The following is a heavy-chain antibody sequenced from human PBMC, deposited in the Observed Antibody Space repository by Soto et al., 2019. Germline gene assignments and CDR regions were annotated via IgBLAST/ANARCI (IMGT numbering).Heavy chain of an antibody. Sequence: EVQLLESGGGLVQPGGSLRLSCAASGFTFSSYAMSWVRQAPGKGLEWVSAISGSGGSTYYADSVKGRFTISRDNSKNTLYLQMNSLRAEDTAVYYFATDDFWSGYYAYYYYGMDVRGQGTTVTVSS. V-gene: IGHV3-23*01. J-gene: IGHJ6*02. CDR1: GFTFSSYA. CDR3: ATDDFWSGYYAYYYYGMDV. D-gene: IGHD3-3*01. CDR2: ISGSGGST.